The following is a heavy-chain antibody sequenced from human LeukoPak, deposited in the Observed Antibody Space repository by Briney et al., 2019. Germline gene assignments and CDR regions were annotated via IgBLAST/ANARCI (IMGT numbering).Heavy chain of an antibody. J-gene: IGHJ5*02. D-gene: IGHD2-15*01. Sequence: SETQSLTCTVSGGSISSSYWSWIRQPPGKGLEYIGYIYFRGSTNYNSSLKSRVTISVDTSKNQFSLKLSSVTAADTAIYYCARHVGNWFDPWGQGTLVTVSS. CDR1: GGSISSSY. CDR2: IYFRGST. V-gene: IGHV4-59*08. CDR3: ARHVGNWFDP.